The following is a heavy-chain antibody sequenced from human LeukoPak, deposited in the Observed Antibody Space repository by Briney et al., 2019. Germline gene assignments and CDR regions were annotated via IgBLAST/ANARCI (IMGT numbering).Heavy chain of an antibody. CDR2: IWNDGSNS. V-gene: IGHV3-33*01. J-gene: IGHJ4*02. CDR1: GFSFRTYA. CDR3: ARDDYSETSGGTRD. Sequence: GGSLRLSCVASGFSFRTYAMHWVRQAPGKGLEWVAVIWNDGSNSFYADSVKGRFTISRDNSKNTLYLQMNTLRDEDTGLYYCARDDYSETSGGTRDWGQGTLVSVST. D-gene: IGHD3-10*01.